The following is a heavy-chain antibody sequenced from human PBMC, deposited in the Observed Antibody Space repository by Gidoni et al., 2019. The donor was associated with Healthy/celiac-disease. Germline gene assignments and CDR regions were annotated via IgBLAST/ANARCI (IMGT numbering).Heavy chain of an antibody. CDR1: GDTCTGYY. CDR3: ARDADYGDYVEY. CDR2: INPNSGGT. Sequence: QVQLVQSGAEAQKPADSGKVSCKASGDTCTGYYMQWVRQSPGQGREGMGWINPNSGGTNSSQKFQGRVTMTRDTSISKAYMELSRLRSDDTAVYYCARDADYGDYVEYWGQGTLVTVSS. V-gene: IGHV1-2*02. D-gene: IGHD4-17*01. J-gene: IGHJ4*02.